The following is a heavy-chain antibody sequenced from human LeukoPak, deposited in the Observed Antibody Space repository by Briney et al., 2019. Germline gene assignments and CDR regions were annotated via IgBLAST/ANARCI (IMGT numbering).Heavy chain of an antibody. D-gene: IGHD2-15*01. CDR3: AKCSGGGCYSGNDY. V-gene: IGHV3-23*01. CDR1: GFTFSSHA. J-gene: IGHJ4*02. CDR2: ISASGGTT. Sequence: GGSLRLSCAASGFTFSSHAMSWVRQAPGKGPEWVSSISASGGTTYYAESVKGRFTVSRDKSRNRLYLQMNSLRADDTAVYYCAKCSGGGCYSGNDYWGQGTLVTVPS.